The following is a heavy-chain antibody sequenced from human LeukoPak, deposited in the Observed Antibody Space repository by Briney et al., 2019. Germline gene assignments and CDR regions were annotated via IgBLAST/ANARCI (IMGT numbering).Heavy chain of an antibody. CDR2: IWYDGSDK. CDR1: GFIFSSYA. Sequence: PGGSLRLSCSPSGFIFSSYAMTWVRQAPGKGLEWVAVIWYDGSDKYYADSVKGRFTISRDNSKNTLYLQMDSLRAEDTAVYYCARDPGVRWLVGFDYWGQGTLVTVSS. V-gene: IGHV3-33*08. D-gene: IGHD6-19*01. J-gene: IGHJ4*02. CDR3: ARDPGVRWLVGFDY.